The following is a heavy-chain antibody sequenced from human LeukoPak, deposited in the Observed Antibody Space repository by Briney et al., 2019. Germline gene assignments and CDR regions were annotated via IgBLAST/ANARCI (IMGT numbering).Heavy chain of an antibody. V-gene: IGHV3-30-3*01. CDR1: GFTLRSYT. Sequence: PGGSLRLSCAASGFTLRSYTMNWVRQAPGKGLEWVAIISHNGNKKYHGDSVKGRFTISRDNSNNTLYLQMNSLRAEDTAVYYCARDRYKGIAAAGKAYWGQATLVTVSS. CDR3: ARDRYKGIAAAGKAY. CDR2: ISHNGNKK. D-gene: IGHD6-13*01. J-gene: IGHJ4*02.